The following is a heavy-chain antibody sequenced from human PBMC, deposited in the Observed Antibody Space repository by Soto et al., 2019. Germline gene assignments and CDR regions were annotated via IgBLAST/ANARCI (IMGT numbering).Heavy chain of an antibody. CDR3: GSGYSSGWYSDY. D-gene: IGHD6-19*01. V-gene: IGHV1-18*01. CDR1: GYTLTSYG. J-gene: IGHJ4*02. CDR2: ISAYNGNT. Sequence: ASVKVSCKASGYTLTSYGISWVRQAPGQGLEWMGWISAYNGNTNYAQKLQGRVTMTTDTSTSTAYMELRSLRSDDTAVYYCGSGYSSGWYSDYWGQGTLVTVSS.